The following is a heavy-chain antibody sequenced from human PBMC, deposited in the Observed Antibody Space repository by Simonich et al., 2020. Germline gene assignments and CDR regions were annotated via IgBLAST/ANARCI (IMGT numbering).Heavy chain of an antibody. D-gene: IGHD3-9*01. CDR2: LEQDGSAK. V-gene: IGHV3-7*01. CDR1: GFTFSRYW. J-gene: IGHJ4*02. Sequence: EVQLVESGGGLVQPGGSLRLSCAASGFTFSRYWMSWVRQAPGKGREWGANLEQDGSAKYNVDSVKGRFTISRDNAKNSLYLQMNSLRAEDTAVYYCARFRGRYFDWLFDYWGQGTLVTVSS. CDR3: ARFRGRYFDWLFDY.